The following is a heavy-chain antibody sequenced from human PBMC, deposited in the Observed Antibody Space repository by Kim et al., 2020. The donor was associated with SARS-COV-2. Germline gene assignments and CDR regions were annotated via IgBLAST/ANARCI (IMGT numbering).Heavy chain of an antibody. J-gene: IGHJ4*02. D-gene: IGHD3-10*01. V-gene: IGHV3-7*03. CDR3: VREDRVLRGDY. CDR2: IKQDGSEK. CDR1: GFTFSNYW. Sequence: GGSLRLSCAASGFTFSNYWMTWVRQAPGKGLEWVASIKQDGSEKHCVDSVKGRFTISRDNAKNSLYLQMDSLRADDTAVYHCVREDRVLRGDYWGQGTLVTVSS.